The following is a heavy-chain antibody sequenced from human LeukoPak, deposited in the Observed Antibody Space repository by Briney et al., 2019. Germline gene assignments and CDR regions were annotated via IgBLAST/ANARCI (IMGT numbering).Heavy chain of an antibody. CDR1: GFTFITYA. Sequence: GGSLRLSCAASGFTFITYAINWVRQAPGKGLEWVSYISSSSSTIYYADSVKGRFTISRDNAKNSLYLQMNSLRAEDTAVYYCASGSGYSSSWYYFDYWGQGTLVTVSS. V-gene: IGHV3-48*04. D-gene: IGHD6-13*01. CDR2: ISSSSSTI. J-gene: IGHJ4*02. CDR3: ASGSGYSSSWYYFDY.